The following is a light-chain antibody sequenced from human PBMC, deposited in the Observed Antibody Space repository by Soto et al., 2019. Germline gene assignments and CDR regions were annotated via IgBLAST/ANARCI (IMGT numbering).Light chain of an antibody. CDR3: SSFAGSNNVL. V-gene: IGLV2-8*01. CDR1: NSDVGGYDF. Sequence: QSALTQPPSASGSPGQSVTISCTGTNSDVGGYDFDSWYQQHPGKAPKLMIYEVNKRPSGVPDRFSGSKSGNTASLTVSGLQAEDEASYYCSSFAGSNNVLFGGGTKLTVL. CDR2: EVN. J-gene: IGLJ3*02.